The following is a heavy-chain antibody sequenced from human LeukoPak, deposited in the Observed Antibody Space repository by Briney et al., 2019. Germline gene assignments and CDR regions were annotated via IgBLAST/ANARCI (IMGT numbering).Heavy chain of an antibody. J-gene: IGHJ6*03. Sequence: SETLSLTCAVYGASFSGYYWSWIREPPGKGLEWIGEINHSGSTNYNPSLKSRVTISVDTSKNQFSLKLTSVTAADAAVYYCARHLTYAGFYYYYYMDVWGKGTTVTISS. D-gene: IGHD2-2*01. CDR3: ARHLTYAGFYYYYYMDV. V-gene: IGHV4-34*01. CDR2: INHSGST. CDR1: GASFSGYY.